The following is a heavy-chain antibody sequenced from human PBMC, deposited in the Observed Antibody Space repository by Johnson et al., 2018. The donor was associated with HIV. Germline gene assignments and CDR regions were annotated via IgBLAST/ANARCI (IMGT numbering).Heavy chain of an antibody. CDR2: ISWNSGSI. Sequence: VQLVESGGGVVRPGGSLRLSCAASGFTFDDYAMHWVRQAPGKGLEWVSGISWNSGSIGYADSVKGRFTISRDNSKNTLYLQMGSLRAEDMAMYYCARDRSVLQFLEWPPAFDIWGQGTMVTVSS. D-gene: IGHD3-3*01. V-gene: IGHV3-9*03. J-gene: IGHJ3*02. CDR3: ARDRSVLQFLEWPPAFDI. CDR1: GFTFDDYA.